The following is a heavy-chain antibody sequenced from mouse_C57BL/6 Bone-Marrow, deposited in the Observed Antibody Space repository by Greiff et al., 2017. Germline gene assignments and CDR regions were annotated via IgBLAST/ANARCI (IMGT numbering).Heavy chain of an antibody. V-gene: IGHV1-69*01. J-gene: IGHJ2*01. CDR3: ARSEDYFDY. Sequence: QVQLKQPGAELVMPGASVKLSCKASGYTFTSYWMHWVKQRPGQGLEWIGEIDPSDSYTNYNQKFKGKSTLTVDKSSSTAYMQLSSLTSEDSAVYYCARSEDYFDYWGQGTTLTVSS. CDR1: GYTFTSYW. CDR2: IDPSDSYT.